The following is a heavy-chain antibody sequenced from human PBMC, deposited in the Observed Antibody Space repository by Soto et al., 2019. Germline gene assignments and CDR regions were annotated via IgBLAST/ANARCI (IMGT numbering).Heavy chain of an antibody. V-gene: IGHV3-11*01. J-gene: IGHJ4*02. CDR2: ISSSGSII. CDR3: ARDLGYYDSAGYFDY. Sequence: GGSLRLSCAASGFTFSDYYMSWIRQAPGKGLEWVSYISSSGSIIYYADSVKGRFTISRDNAKNSLYLQMNSLRAEDTAVYYCARDLGYYDSAGYFDYWGQGTLVTVSS. D-gene: IGHD3-22*01. CDR1: GFTFSDYY.